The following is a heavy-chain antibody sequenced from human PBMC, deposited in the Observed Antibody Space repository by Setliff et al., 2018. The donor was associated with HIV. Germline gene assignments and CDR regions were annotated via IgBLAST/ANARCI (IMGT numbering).Heavy chain of an antibody. CDR3: ARGRGYCSGGSCQFDY. Sequence: SETLSLTCAVSGGSISSDNWWTWVRQPPGKGLEWIGEINHSGSTNYNSSLKSRVTISVDTSKNQFSLKLSSVTAADTAVYYCARGRGYCSGGSCQFDYWGQGTLVTVSS. V-gene: IGHV4-4*02. CDR2: INHSGST. CDR1: GGSISSDNW. D-gene: IGHD2-15*01. J-gene: IGHJ4*02.